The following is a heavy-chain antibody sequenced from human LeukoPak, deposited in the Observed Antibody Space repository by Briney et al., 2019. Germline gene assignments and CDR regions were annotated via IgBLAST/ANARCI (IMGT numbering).Heavy chain of an antibody. Sequence: GGSLRLSCATSGFTFSSYGMHRVRPAPGKGLEWVADIGYDGSNKYYADSVKGRFTISRDNSKNTLYLQMNSLRAEDTAVYYCARDPGLLWFGELSFYVGYWGQGTLVTVSS. CDR3: ARDPGLLWFGELSFYVGY. CDR2: IGYDGSNK. J-gene: IGHJ4*02. CDR1: GFTFSSYG. D-gene: IGHD3-10*01. V-gene: IGHV3-33*01.